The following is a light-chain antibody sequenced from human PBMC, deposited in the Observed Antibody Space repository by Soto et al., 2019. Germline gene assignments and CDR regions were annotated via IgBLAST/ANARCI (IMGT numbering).Light chain of an antibody. CDR3: PHYYDVPYT. CDR2: WAS. V-gene: IGKV4-1*01. J-gene: IGKJ2*01. Sequence: DIVLTQSPDSLAVSLGERATINCKSSQSVLYSSNNKNYLAWFQQKPGQPPKLLIYWASTRESGVPDRFSGSGSGTDFTLTVSSLQAEAVAVYSCPHYYDVPYTFGQGTKLEIK. CDR1: QSVLYSSNNKNY.